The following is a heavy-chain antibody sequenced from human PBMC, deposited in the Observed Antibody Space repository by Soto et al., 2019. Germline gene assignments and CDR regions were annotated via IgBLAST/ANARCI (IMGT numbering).Heavy chain of an antibody. Sequence: GGSLRLSCAASRFTFSSYSMNWVRQAPGKGLEWVSYISSSSSTIYYADSVKGRFTISRDNAKNSLYLQMNSLRDEDTAVYYCARDLWELLEYYYYGMDVWGQGTTVTVSS. V-gene: IGHV3-48*02. CDR3: ARDLWELLEYYYYGMDV. CDR2: ISSSSSTI. J-gene: IGHJ6*02. CDR1: RFTFSSYS. D-gene: IGHD1-26*01.